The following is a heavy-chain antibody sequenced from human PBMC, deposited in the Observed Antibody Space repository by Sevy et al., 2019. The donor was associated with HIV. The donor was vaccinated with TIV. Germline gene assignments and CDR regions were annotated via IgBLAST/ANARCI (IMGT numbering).Heavy chain of an antibody. CDR3: ARDRVFYDILTGPTPFDY. V-gene: IGHV1-18*01. CDR2: ISAYNGNT. CDR1: GYTFTSYG. J-gene: IGHJ4*02. Sequence: ASVKVSCKASGYTFTSYGISWVRQAPGQGLEWMGWISAYNGNTNYAQKLQGRVTMTTDTSTRTAYMELRSLRSDDTAVYYCARDRVFYDILTGPTPFDYWGQGTLVTVSS. D-gene: IGHD3-9*01.